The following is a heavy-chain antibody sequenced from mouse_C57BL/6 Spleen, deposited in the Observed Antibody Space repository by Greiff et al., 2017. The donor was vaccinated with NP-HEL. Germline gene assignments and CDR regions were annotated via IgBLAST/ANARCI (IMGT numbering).Heavy chain of an antibody. CDR1: GYTFTDYY. CDR3: ARGGTGSFDY. CDR2: IYPGSGNT. Sequence: VKLMESGAELVRPGASVKLSCKASGYTFTDYYINWVKQRPGQGLEWIARIYPGSGNTYYNEKFKGKATLTAEKSSSTAYMQLSSLTSEDSAVYFCARGGTGSFDYWGQGTTLTVSS. J-gene: IGHJ2*01. V-gene: IGHV1-76*01. D-gene: IGHD4-1*01.